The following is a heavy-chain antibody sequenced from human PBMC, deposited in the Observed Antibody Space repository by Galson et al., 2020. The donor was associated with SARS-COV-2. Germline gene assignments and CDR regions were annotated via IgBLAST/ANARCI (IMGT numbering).Heavy chain of an antibody. D-gene: IGHD2-21*02. V-gene: IGHV4-4*02. CDR2: IYHSGYI. CDR1: GGSISSSDW. J-gene: IGHJ6*03. CDR3: SRIIVTAYYFSYMDV. Sequence: SETLSLTCAVYGGSISSSDWWGWVRQPPGKGLEWIGEIYHSGYINYNPSLKSRVTMSVDTSKNQFSLKLSSVTAADTALYYCSRIIVTAYYFSYMDVWGKGTTVTGSS.